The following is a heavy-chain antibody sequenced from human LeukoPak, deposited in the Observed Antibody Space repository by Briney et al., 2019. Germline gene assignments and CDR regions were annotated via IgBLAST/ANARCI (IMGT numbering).Heavy chain of an antibody. D-gene: IGHD6-19*01. Sequence: GGSLRLSCAASGFTFSSYSMNWVRQAPGKGLEWVSSISSSSSYIYYADSVKGRFTISRDNAKNSLYLQMNSLRAEVTAVYYCARVRLEWLEDDAFDIWGQGTMVTVSS. J-gene: IGHJ3*02. V-gene: IGHV3-21*01. CDR1: GFTFSSYS. CDR3: ARVRLEWLEDDAFDI. CDR2: ISSSSSYI.